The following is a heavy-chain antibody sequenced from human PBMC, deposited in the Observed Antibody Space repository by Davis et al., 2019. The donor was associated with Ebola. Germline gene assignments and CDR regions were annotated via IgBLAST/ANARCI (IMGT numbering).Heavy chain of an antibody. CDR1: GFTFSGSA. J-gene: IGHJ4*02. V-gene: IGHV3-73*01. CDR3: ARDSIVYDFWSGYKGV. D-gene: IGHD3-3*01. Sequence: GGSLRLSCAASGFTFSGSAMHWVRQASGKGLEWVGRIRSKANSYATAYAASVKGRFTISRDDSKNTAYLQMNSLRAEDTAVYYCARDSIVYDFWSGYKGVWGQGTLVTVSS. CDR2: IRSKANSYAT.